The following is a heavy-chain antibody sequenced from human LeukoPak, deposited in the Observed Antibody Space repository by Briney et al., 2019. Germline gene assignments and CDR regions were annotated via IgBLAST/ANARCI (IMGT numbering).Heavy chain of an antibody. CDR3: ARGSATASYDFDY. CDR2: INTSGGGS. V-gene: IGHV1-46*01. Sequence: SVKVSCKASGYTFTDYFIHWVRQAPGQGLEWMGIINTSGGGSSYAQKFQGRVTMTRDTSTSTVYMELSSLRSEDTAVFYCARGSATASYDFDYWGQGTLVTVSS. CDR1: GYTFTDYF. J-gene: IGHJ4*02. D-gene: IGHD6-13*01.